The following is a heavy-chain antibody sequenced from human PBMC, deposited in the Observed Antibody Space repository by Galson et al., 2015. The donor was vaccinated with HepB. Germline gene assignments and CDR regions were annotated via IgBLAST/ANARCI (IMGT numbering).Heavy chain of an antibody. CDR2: MYPGDSDT. D-gene: IGHD2-21*02. Sequence: QSGAEVKKPGESLKMSCKGSGYSFSNYWIGWVRQKPGKGLEWMGIMYPGDSDTRYSPSFQGLVTISADKSISTAYLQWRSLKASDTAMYYCTRGGVTPQYLDYWGQGTLVTVSS. CDR3: TRGGVTPQYLDY. J-gene: IGHJ4*02. V-gene: IGHV5-51*03. CDR1: GYSFSNYW.